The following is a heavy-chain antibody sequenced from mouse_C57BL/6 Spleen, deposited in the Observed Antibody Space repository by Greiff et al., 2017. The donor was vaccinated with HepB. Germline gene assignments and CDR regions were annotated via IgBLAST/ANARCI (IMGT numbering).Heavy chain of an antibody. V-gene: IGHV1-80*01. Sequence: QVQLQQSGAELVKPGASVKISCKASGYAFSSYWMNWVKQRPGKGLEWIGQIYPGDGDTNYNGKFKGKATLTADKSSSTAYMQLSSLTSEDSAVYLCAREGYSNYWSAMDYWGQGTSVTVSS. J-gene: IGHJ4*01. D-gene: IGHD2-5*01. CDR1: GYAFSSYW. CDR3: AREGYSNYWSAMDY. CDR2: IYPGDGDT.